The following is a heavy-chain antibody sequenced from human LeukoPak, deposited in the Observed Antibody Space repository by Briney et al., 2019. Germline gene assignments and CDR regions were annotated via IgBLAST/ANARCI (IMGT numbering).Heavy chain of an antibody. CDR1: GFTFSSYAM. CDR3: ARAQAYYGSGSYYKGGYYFDY. Sequence: GSLRLSCAASGFTFSSYAMSWVRQAPGKGLEWIGEIYHSGSTNYNPSLKSRVTISVDKSKNQFSLKLSSVTAADTAVYYCARAQAYYGSGSYYKGGYYFDYWGQGTLVTVSS. D-gene: IGHD3-10*01. CDR2: IYHSGST. V-gene: IGHV4-4*02. J-gene: IGHJ4*02.